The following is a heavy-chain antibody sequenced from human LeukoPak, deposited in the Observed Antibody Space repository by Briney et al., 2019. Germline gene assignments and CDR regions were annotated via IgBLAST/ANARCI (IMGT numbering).Heavy chain of an antibody. V-gene: IGHV3-23*01. D-gene: IGHD3-10*01. CDR1: GFTFSSYG. Sequence: GGSLRLSCAASGFTFSSYGMSWVRQAPGKGLEWVSAISGSGGSTYYADSVKGRFTISRDNSKNTLYLQMNSLRAEDTAVYYCASMVRGVITRDYWGQGTLVTVSS. J-gene: IGHJ4*02. CDR3: ASMVRGVITRDY. CDR2: ISGSGGST.